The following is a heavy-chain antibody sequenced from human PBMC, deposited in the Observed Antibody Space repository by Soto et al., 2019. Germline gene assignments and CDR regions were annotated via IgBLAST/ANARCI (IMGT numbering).Heavy chain of an antibody. Sequence: GGSLRLSCAASGFSFSISPMHWVRQAPGKGPEWVALISYDGTNKFYADSVKGRFTISRDNSKSTLYLHVDSLRPEDAAVYYCARDPKTTGGQHWAFNYFDSWGQGALVTVSS. CDR2: ISYDGTNK. V-gene: IGHV3-30-3*01. CDR3: ARDPKTTGGQHWAFNYFDS. J-gene: IGHJ4*02. CDR1: GFSFSISP. D-gene: IGHD2-8*02.